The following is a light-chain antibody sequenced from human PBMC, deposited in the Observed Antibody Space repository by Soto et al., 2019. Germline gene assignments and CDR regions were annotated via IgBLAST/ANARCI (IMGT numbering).Light chain of an antibody. J-gene: IGKJ3*01. CDR1: QTINSY. Sequence: IQMTQSASSLSASVGDRVTITCRASQTINSYLHWYQQKPGKAPKLLIYNTSNLQSGVPSRFSGSGSGTDFTLTISTLQPEDFATYYCHHGRAFGPGTKVDIK. V-gene: IGKV1-39*01. CDR2: NTS. CDR3: HHGRA.